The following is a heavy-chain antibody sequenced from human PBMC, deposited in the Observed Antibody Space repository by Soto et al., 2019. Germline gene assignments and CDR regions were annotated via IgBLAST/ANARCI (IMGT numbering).Heavy chain of an antibody. J-gene: IGHJ4*02. V-gene: IGHV4-34*01. CDR1: GGSFSGYY. CDR2: INHSGST. D-gene: IGHD3-10*01. CDR3: ARGHGAGQADY. Sequence: SLTCAVYGGSFSGYYWSWIRQPPGKGLEWIGEINHSGSTNYNPSLKSRVTISVDTSKNQFSLKLSSVTAADTAVYYCARGHGAGQADYWGPGTLVTVAS.